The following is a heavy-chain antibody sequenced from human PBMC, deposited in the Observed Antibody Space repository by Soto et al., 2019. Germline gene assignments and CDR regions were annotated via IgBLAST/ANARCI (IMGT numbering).Heavy chain of an antibody. D-gene: IGHD3-10*01. CDR1: GFRFDDYA. Sequence: VQLVESGGSLIQPGRSLRLSCLTSGFRFDDYAMHWVRQAPGKGLEWVSGISWNSGQIRYADSVKGRFTISRDNAKNSLYLQLNRLCHEDTAFYYCAKDMIPTVKTLGESYYSSGMDVWGQGTTVTVSS. CDR2: ISWNSGQI. CDR3: AKDMIPTVKTLGESYYSSGMDV. J-gene: IGHJ6*02. V-gene: IGHV3-9*01.